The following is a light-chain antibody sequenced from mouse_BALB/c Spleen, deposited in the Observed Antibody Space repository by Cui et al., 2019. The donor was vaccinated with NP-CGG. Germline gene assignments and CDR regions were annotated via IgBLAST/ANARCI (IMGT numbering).Light chain of an antibody. CDR2: GTN. CDR1: TGAVTTSNY. J-gene: IGLJ1*01. V-gene: IGLV1*01. CDR3: ALWYSNHWV. Sequence: QAVVTQESALTTSPGETVTLTCRSSTGAVTTSNYANWVQEKPDHVVTGLIGGTNNRVPGVPARFSGSLIGDKAALTITGAQTEDEAIYFCALWYSNHWVFGGGTKLTVL.